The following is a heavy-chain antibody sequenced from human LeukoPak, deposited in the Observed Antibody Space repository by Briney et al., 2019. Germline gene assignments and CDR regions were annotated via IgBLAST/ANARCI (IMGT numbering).Heavy chain of an antibody. V-gene: IGHV1-69*13. D-gene: IGHD5-18*01. CDR1: GGTFSSYA. Sequence: GASVTVSCKASGGTFSSYAISWVRQAPGQGLEWMGGIIPIFGTANYAQKFQGRVTITADESTSTAYMELSSLRSEDTAVYYCAREGPETYNFDFWGQGTQVTVSS. CDR3: AREGPETYNFDF. CDR2: IIPIFGTA. J-gene: IGHJ4*02.